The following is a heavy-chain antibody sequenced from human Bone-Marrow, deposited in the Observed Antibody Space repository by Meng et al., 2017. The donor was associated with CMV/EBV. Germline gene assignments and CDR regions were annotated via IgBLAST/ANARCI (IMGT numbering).Heavy chain of an antibody. J-gene: IGHJ5*02. D-gene: IGHD6-19*01. CDR1: GGCLRGDE. CDR3: VRYPYSSGWYWFDP. CDR2: IKHRGST. V-gene: IGHV4-34*01. Sequence: AGYGGCLRGDEWSGNRQPTGNGLEGIGEIKHRGSTNEKPSLKSRVTISVDTSKNQFSLKLSSVAAADTAVYYCVRYPYSSGWYWFDPWGQGTLVTVSS.